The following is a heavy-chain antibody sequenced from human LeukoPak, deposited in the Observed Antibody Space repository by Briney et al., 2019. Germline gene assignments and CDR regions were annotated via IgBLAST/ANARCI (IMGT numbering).Heavy chain of an antibody. CDR3: ARHYVFVYGGPSFDY. D-gene: IGHD2-8*01. V-gene: IGHV4-59*08. CDR1: GGSISSYY. J-gene: IGHJ4*02. CDR2: IYSSGST. Sequence: SETLSLTCTVSGGSISSYYWSWIRRPPGKGLEWIGHIYSSGSTNYNPSLKSRVTISVDTSKNQFSLKLSSVTAADTAVYYCARHYVFVYGGPSFDYWGQGTLVTVSS.